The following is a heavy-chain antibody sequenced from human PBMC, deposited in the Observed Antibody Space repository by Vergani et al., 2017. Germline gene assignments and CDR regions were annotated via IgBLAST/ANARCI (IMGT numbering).Heavy chain of an antibody. CDR3: YTDYHDY. CDR1: GITFKNAW. V-gene: IGHV3-15*01. D-gene: IGHD2-2*02. CDR2: IRSKNDGGTA. J-gene: IGHJ4*02. Sequence: EFQVVESGGGLRKPGGSLRLSCVVSGITFKNAWINWVRQAPGKGLEWIGRIRSKNDGGTADYAAPLKGRFTISRDDSKDSAFLLVNNLKTEDTAVYFCYTDYHDYWGQGTRVTVSS.